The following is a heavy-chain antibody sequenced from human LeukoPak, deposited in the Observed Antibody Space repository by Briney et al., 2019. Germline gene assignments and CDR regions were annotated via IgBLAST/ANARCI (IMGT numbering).Heavy chain of an antibody. CDR2: ISAYNGNT. Sequence: ASVKVSCKASGYTFTSYGISWVRQAPGQGLEWMGWISAYNGNTNYAQKLQGRVTMTTDTSTSTAYMELRSLRSDDTAVYYCARVRAVAGYYYYSMDVWGQGTTVTVSS. CDR3: ARVRAVAGYYYYSMDV. D-gene: IGHD6-19*01. J-gene: IGHJ6*02. V-gene: IGHV1-18*01. CDR1: GYTFTSYG.